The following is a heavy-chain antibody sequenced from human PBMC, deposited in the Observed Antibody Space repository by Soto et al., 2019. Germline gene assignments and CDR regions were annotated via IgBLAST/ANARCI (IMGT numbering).Heavy chain of an antibody. D-gene: IGHD4-17*01. V-gene: IGHV1-18*01. CDR2: ISAYTGNT. J-gene: IGHJ4*02. Sequence: ASVKVSCKASGYTFTNYAMHWVRQAPGQGLEWMGWISAYTGNTKYAQNFQGRVTMTTDTSTSTAYMELRSLRSDDTAVYYCARRWTTGEIDYWGQGTLVTVSS. CDR1: GYTFTNYA. CDR3: ARRWTTGEIDY.